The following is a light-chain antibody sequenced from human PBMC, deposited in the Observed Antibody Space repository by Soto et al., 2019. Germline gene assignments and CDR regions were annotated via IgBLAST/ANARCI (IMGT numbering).Light chain of an antibody. J-gene: IGKJ1*01. Sequence: EMVMTQSPATLSVSPGERATLSCRASQSVSSNLAWYQQKPGQAPRLLIYGASTRATGIPARFSGSGSGTEFTLTISSLQSEDFAVYYCQQYNNWPPWTGGQGTKVEIK. V-gene: IGKV3-15*01. CDR3: QQYNNWPPWT. CDR1: QSVSSN. CDR2: GAS.